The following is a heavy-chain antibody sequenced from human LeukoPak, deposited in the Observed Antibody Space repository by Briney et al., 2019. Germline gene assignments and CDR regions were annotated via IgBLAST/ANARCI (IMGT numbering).Heavy chain of an antibody. CDR3: AREKGRGVISPYFNC. Sequence: GGSLRLSCAASGFTFSSYGMHWVRQAPGKGLEWVAFIRYDGSNKYYADSVKGRFTVSRDKSKNTLSLQMNSLRAEDTAVYYCAREKGRGVISPYFNCWGQGTLVTVSS. D-gene: IGHD3-10*01. CDR1: GFTFSSYG. CDR2: IRYDGSNK. J-gene: IGHJ4*01. V-gene: IGHV3-30*02.